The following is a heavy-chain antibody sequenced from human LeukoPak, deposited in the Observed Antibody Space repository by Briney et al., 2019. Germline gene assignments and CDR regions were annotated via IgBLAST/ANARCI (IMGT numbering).Heavy chain of an antibody. D-gene: IGHD4-23*01. V-gene: IGHV1-46*01. Sequence: GASVKVSCKASGYTFTSYYMHWVRQAPGQGLEWMGIINPSGGSTSYAQKFQGRVTMTRDTSASTVYMELSSLRSEDTAVYYCARAPNGDYGGLKTWYYWGQGTLVTVSS. CDR2: INPSGGST. J-gene: IGHJ4*02. CDR3: ARAPNGDYGGLKTWYY. CDR1: GYTFTSYY.